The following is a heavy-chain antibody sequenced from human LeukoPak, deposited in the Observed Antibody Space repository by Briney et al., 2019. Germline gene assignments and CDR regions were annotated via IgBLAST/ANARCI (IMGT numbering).Heavy chain of an antibody. CDR1: GGSISSYY. CDR3: ARVIAARRLKGYYYYMDV. J-gene: IGHJ6*03. D-gene: IGHD6-6*01. CDR2: VYHSGST. V-gene: IGHV4-59*12. Sequence: PSETLSLTCTVSGGSISSYYWSWIRQPPGKGLEWIGYVYHSGSTNYNPSLKSRVTISVDTSKNQFSLKLSSVTAADTAVYYCARVIAARRLKGYYYYMDVWGKGTTVTVSS.